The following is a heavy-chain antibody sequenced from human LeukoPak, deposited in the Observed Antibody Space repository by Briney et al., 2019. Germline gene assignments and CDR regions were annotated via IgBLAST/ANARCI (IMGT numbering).Heavy chain of an antibody. Sequence: RTSETLSLTCTVSGGSISSYYWSWIRQPPGKGLEWIGYIYYSGSTNYNPSLKSRVTISVDTSKNQFSLKLSSVTAADTAVYYCASSRSGWDPFDYWGQGTLVTVSS. D-gene: IGHD6-19*01. CDR3: ASSRSGWDPFDY. J-gene: IGHJ4*02. CDR2: IYYSGST. CDR1: GGSISSYY. V-gene: IGHV4-59*01.